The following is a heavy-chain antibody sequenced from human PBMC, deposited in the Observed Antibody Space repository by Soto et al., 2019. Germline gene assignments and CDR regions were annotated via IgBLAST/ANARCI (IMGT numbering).Heavy chain of an antibody. CDR3: AKEGTVDFDH. CDR2: IGGSGGST. J-gene: IGHJ4*02. D-gene: IGHD5-12*01. Sequence: EVQLLASGGGLVQPGGSLRLSCAASGFTFSSYGMSWVRQAPGKGLEWVSGIGGSGGSTYYADSVKGRFTISRAKNTLYLQINSLIAEDTAVYYCAKEGTVDFDHWGQGALVTVSS. V-gene: IGHV3-23*01. CDR1: GFTFSSYG.